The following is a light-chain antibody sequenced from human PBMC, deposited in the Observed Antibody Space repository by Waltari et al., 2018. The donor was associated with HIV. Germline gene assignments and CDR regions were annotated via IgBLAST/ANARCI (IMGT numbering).Light chain of an antibody. Sequence: QSAPTQPASVSGSPGQSITISCTGTTSDVGGYNHVSCYQQHPGKAPKLMIYEVSNRPSGVSTRFAGDKSGNTASLTISGLQDEDEADYYCSSYTSSSTGVFGGGTKLTVL. CDR3: SSYTSSSTGV. J-gene: IGLJ3*02. V-gene: IGLV2-14*01. CDR2: EVS. CDR1: TSDVGGYNH.